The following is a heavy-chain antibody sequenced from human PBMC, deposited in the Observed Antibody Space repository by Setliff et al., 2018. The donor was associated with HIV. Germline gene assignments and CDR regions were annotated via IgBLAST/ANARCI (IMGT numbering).Heavy chain of an antibody. CDR3: AREDMSHRSGFLYESSWFDT. V-gene: IGHV4-61*09. CDR1: GASITSGSFY. J-gene: IGHJ5*02. Sequence: SSETLSLTCSVSGASITSGSFYWTWIRKPAGKGLEWIGHTYTNGRLNYNPSLQSRVAISMDTSRNQFSLRLSSVTAADTAVYFCAREDMSHRSGFLYESSWFDTWGRGILVTVSS. CDR2: TYTNGRL. D-gene: IGHD3-3*01.